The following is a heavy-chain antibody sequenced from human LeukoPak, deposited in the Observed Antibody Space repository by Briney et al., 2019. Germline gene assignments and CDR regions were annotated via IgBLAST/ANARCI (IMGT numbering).Heavy chain of an antibody. J-gene: IGHJ6*03. CDR3: ARDSYYYDSSGKTGYYMDV. V-gene: IGHV3-21*01. CDR1: RFTFTRHA. D-gene: IGHD3-22*01. CDR2: ISSSSSYI. Sequence: GGSLRLSCAASRFTFTRHAMSWVRQAPGKGLEWVSSISSSSSYIYYADSVKGRFTISRDNAKNSLYLQMNSLRAEDTAVYYCARDSYYYDSSGKTGYYMDVWGKGTTVTVSS.